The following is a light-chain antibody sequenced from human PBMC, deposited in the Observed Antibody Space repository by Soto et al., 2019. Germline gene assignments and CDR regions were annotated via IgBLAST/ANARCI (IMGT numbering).Light chain of an antibody. Sequence: DIHMTQSPSTLSASLGDRVTITFRASQSIGSWLAWYQQKPGKAPNLLIYAASSLQSGVPSRFSGSGSGTDFTLTISSLQRDDFAIYYCQQYNPYSRTFGQGTKVDI. CDR2: AAS. CDR1: QSIGSW. J-gene: IGKJ1*01. CDR3: QQYNPYSRT. V-gene: IGKV1-5*01.